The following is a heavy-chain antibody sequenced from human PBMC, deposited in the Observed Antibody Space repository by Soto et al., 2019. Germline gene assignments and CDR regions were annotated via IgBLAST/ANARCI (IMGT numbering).Heavy chain of an antibody. CDR1: GGSIRRYY. D-gene: IGHD6-19*01. Sequence: QVQLQESGPGLVKPSETLYLTCTVSGGSIRRYYGCWIRQPPGKGLEWIGYIDYSGRTNDNPSLNSRVTQAVDTYKNQFSLKLSSVTAADTAVYYCAREVASRFDYWGQGTRVTVSS. CDR2: IDYSGRT. CDR3: AREVASRFDY. J-gene: IGHJ4*02. V-gene: IGHV4-59*01.